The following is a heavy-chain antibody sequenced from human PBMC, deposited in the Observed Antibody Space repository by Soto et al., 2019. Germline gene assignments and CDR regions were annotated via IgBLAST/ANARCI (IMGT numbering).Heavy chain of an antibody. CDR2: ISGSGDST. CDR3: AKGTDRHYFDASGYYRLDFDC. D-gene: IGHD3-22*01. J-gene: IGHJ4*02. V-gene: IGHV3-23*01. Sequence: GGSLRLSCAASEFTFSTYAMSWVRQSPGRGLEWVSGISGSGDSTYYADSVKGRFTISRDNSKNTLYVQMNSLRAEDTAVYFCAKGTDRHYFDASGYYRLDFDCWGQGTLVTVSS. CDR1: EFTFSTYA.